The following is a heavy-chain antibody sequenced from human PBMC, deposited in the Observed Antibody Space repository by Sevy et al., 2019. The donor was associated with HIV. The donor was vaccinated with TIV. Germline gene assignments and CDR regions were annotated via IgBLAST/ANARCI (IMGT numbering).Heavy chain of an antibody. V-gene: IGHV3-23*01. CDR2: ISGSGGST. CDR3: ANRKDGDNDDY. Sequence: GGSLRLSCAASGFTFSSYAMSWVRQAPGKGLEWVSAISGSGGSTYYADSVKGRFTISRDNSKNTLYLQMNSLRAEDTSVYYCANRKDGDNDDYWGQGTLVTVSS. D-gene: IGHD1-1*01. CDR1: GFTFSSYA. J-gene: IGHJ4*02.